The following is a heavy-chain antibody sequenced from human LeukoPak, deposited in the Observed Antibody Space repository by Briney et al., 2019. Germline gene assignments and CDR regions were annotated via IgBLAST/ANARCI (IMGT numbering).Heavy chain of an antibody. CDR1: GFTFSCCA. J-gene: IGHJ4*02. CDR3: ARSVPDYTRFDY. Sequence: GGSLRLSCAASGFTFSCCAIHWVRQAPGRGLEWVAVISSDENTKFYADSVKGRFTVYRDNSKNTVYLQMSSLRAEDTALYYCARSVPDYTRFDYWGQGALVTVSP. V-gene: IGHV3-30-3*01. CDR2: ISSDENTK. D-gene: IGHD4-11*01.